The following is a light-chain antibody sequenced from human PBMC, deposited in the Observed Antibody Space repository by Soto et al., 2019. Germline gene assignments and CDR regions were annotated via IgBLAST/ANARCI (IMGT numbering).Light chain of an antibody. J-gene: IGKJ4*01. CDR3: QQYNNWPPSLRT. CDR1: QSVSSN. CDR2: GAS. V-gene: IGKV3-15*01. Sequence: EIVMTQSPATLSVSPGERATLSCRASQSVSSNLAWYQQKPGQAPRLLIYGASTRATGIPARFSGSGSGTEFTLTISSLQSEDFAVYYCQQYNNWPPSLRTFGGGTKVEIK.